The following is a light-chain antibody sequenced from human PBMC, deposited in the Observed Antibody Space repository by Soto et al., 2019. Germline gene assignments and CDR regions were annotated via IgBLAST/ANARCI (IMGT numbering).Light chain of an antibody. CDR2: GAS. CDR3: QQYGSSLFT. Sequence: EIVLTQSPGTLSLSPGERATLSCRASQSVSSNHIAWYQQKPGQAPRLLIYGASSRATGIPDRFSGSGSGTDFTLSISRLEPEDFAVYDCQQYGSSLFTFGPGTKVDFK. V-gene: IGKV3-20*01. CDR1: QSVSSNH. J-gene: IGKJ3*01.